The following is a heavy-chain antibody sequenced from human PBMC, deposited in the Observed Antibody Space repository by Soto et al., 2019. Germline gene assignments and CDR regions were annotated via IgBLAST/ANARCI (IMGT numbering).Heavy chain of an antibody. CDR3: ARVPGYSYGYRLY. V-gene: IGHV3-30-3*01. J-gene: IGHJ4*02. D-gene: IGHD5-18*01. CDR1: GFTFSSYA. CDR2: ISYDGSNK. Sequence: QVQLVESGGGVVQPGRSLRLSCADSGFTFSSYAMHWVRQAPGKGLEWVAVISYDGSNKYYADSVKGRFTISRDNSKNTLYLQMNSLRAEDTAVYYCARVPGYSYGYRLYWGQGTLVTVSS.